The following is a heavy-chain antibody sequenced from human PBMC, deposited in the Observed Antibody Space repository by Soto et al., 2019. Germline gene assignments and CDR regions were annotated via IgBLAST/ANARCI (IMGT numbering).Heavy chain of an antibody. V-gene: IGHV4-4*07. J-gene: IGHJ5*02. D-gene: IGHD3-3*01. Sequence: SETLSLTCTVSGGSITNSYWSWIRQPPGKRLEWIGRIYSSGNTKYNPSLQSRVTMSLDTSNNQFSLRLTSVTAADTAVYYCARGQRFSDWFDPWGQGTLVTVSS. CDR3: ARGQRFSDWFDP. CDR2: IYSSGNT. CDR1: GGSITNSY.